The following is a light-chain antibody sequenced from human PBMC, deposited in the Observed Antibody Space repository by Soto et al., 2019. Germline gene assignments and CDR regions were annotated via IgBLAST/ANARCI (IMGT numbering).Light chain of an antibody. CDR2: DVS. V-gene: IGLV2-14*03. Sequence: QSALTQPASVSGSPGQSITISCTGASSDVGAYNYVSWYQQHPGKAPKLMIFDVSSRPSGVSDRFSGSKSGNTASLTISGLQAEDESDYYCSSYTTSLTYDFGTGTKLTVL. J-gene: IGLJ1*01. CDR1: SSDVGAYNY. CDR3: SSYTTSLTYD.